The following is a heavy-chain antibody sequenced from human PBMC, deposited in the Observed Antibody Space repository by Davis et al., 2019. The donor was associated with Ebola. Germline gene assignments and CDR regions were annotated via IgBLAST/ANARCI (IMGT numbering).Heavy chain of an antibody. CDR3: ARVRYSGSY. D-gene: IGHD1-26*01. CDR1: GGSFSGYY. J-gene: IGHJ4*02. CDR2: INHSGST. V-gene: IGHV4-34*01. Sequence: PGGSLRLSCAVYGGSFSGYYWSWIRQPPGKGLEWIGEINHSGSTNYNPSLKSRVTISVDTSKNQFSLKLSSVTAADTAVYYCARVRYSGSYWGQGTLVTVSS.